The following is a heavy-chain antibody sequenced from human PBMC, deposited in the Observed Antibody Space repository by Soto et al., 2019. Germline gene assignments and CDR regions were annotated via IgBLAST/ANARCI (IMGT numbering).Heavy chain of an antibody. J-gene: IGHJ4*02. CDR3: AGGGGGGGY. V-gene: IGHV3-53*01. D-gene: IGHD3-16*01. Sequence: EVQLVESGGGLIQPGGSLRLSCAVSGFTVSNNYMSWVRQAPGKGLEGVSVIYSGGYTAYGDSVKGRFTISRDNSKNTIYPKINSRRAADTGVYYLAGGGGGGGYWGQGTLVTVSS. CDR1: GFTVSNNY. CDR2: IYSGGYT.